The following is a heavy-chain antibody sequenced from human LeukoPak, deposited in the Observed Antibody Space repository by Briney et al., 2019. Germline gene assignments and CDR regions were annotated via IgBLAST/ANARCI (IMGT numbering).Heavy chain of an antibody. CDR1: GGSISSGSYY. D-gene: IGHD3-22*01. J-gene: IGHJ6*02. Sequence: PSQTLSLTCTGSGGSISSGSYYWSWIRQPAGKGREWSGRIYTSGSTNYNPSLKSRVTISVDTSKNQFSLKLSSVTAADTAVYYCARDPDYYDSSGSGGSYGMDVWGQGTTVTVSS. V-gene: IGHV4-61*02. CDR3: ARDPDYYDSSGSGGSYGMDV. CDR2: IYTSGST.